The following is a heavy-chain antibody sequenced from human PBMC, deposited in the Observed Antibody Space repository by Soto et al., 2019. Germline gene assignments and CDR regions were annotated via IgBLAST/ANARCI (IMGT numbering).Heavy chain of an antibody. Sequence: QVQLVQSGAEVKKPASSVKVSCKASGGTFNNYPITWVRQAPGEGLEWMGGSIPIFGTANYAQNFQGRVTISVDESTSTAYMELSSLRSEDTAVYYCARVRGYSGDDHYYYFDMDVWGQGTTVTVSS. D-gene: IGHD5-12*01. CDR3: ARVRGYSGDDHYYYFDMDV. J-gene: IGHJ6*02. CDR2: SIPIFGTA. CDR1: GGTFNNYP. V-gene: IGHV1-69*01.